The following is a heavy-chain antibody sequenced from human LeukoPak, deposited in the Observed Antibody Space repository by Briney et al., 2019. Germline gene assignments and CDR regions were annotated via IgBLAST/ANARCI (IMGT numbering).Heavy chain of an antibody. CDR3: AFTNYYDSSGYYAPRLDY. J-gene: IGHJ4*02. CDR1: GFTFSSYA. D-gene: IGHD3-22*01. CDR2: ISGSGGST. V-gene: IGHV3-23*01. Sequence: GGSLRLSCAASGFTFSSYAMSWVRQAPRKGLEWVSGISGSGGSTYYADSVKGRFTISRDNSKNTLYLQMNGLRAEDTAVYYCAFTNYYDSSGYYAPRLDYWGQGTLVTVSS.